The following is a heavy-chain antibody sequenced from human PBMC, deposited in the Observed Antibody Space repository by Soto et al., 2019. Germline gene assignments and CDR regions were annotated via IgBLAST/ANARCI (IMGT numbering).Heavy chain of an antibody. D-gene: IGHD4-17*01. CDR2: IYYSGRT. Sequence: QVQLQESGPGLVKPSQTLSLTCTVSGGSISSGGSYWSWIRQDPGKGLEWIGYIYYSGRTYYNPCLKSRVTISVDTSNSQFSLKLSSVTAADTSVYYCARTYGGTGDNFDYWGQGTLVTVSS. CDR3: ARTYGGTGDNFDY. V-gene: IGHV4-31*03. CDR1: GGSISSGGSY. J-gene: IGHJ4*02.